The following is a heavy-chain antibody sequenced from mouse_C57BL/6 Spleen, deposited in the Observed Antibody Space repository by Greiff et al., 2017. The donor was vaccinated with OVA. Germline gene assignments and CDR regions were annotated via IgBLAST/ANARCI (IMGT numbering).Heavy chain of an antibody. CDR1: GFNIKDDY. V-gene: IGHV14-4*01. Sequence: EVQLQQSGAELVRPGASVKLSCTASGFNIKDDYMHWVKQRPEQGLEWIGWIDPENGDTEYASKFQGKATITADTSSNTAYLQLSSLTSEDTAVYYCTTGVLRLGGGNYFDYWGQGTTLTVSS. CDR3: TTGVLRLGGGNYFDY. J-gene: IGHJ2*01. D-gene: IGHD1-1*01. CDR2: IDPENGDT.